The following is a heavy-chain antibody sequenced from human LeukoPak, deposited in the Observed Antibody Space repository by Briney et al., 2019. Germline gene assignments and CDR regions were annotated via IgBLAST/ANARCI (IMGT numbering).Heavy chain of an antibody. V-gene: IGHV4-59*08. CDR1: GGSISSYY. Sequence: SETLSLTCTVTGGSISSYYWSWIRQPPGKGLGWIGYIYYSGSTNYNPSLKSRVTISVDTSKNQFSLRLSSVTAADTAVYYCARQQWLEQDAFDIWGQGTMVTVSS. CDR2: IYYSGST. D-gene: IGHD6-19*01. CDR3: ARQQWLEQDAFDI. J-gene: IGHJ3*02.